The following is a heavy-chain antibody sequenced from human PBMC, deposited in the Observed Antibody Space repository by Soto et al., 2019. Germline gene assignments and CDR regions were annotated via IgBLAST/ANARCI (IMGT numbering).Heavy chain of an antibody. CDR2: INLNSGGT. J-gene: IGHJ4*02. D-gene: IGHD3-3*01. CDR1: GDTFTGHY. Sequence: PSVKVSFKASGDTFTGHYMHWVRQSPGQGLEWMGWINLNSGGTNSAQKFQGRVTMTRDTSITTAYMEVNRLTSDDTAVYYCGRSGRLDYFDYWGQGTLVTVSS. CDR3: GRSGRLDYFDY. V-gene: IGHV1-2*02.